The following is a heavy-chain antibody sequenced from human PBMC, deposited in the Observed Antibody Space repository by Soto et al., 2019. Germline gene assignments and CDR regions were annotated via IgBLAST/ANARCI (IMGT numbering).Heavy chain of an antibody. V-gene: IGHV3-23*01. CDR3: AGDFWSGGAFDS. D-gene: IGHD3-3*01. CDR2: ISGSGGST. Sequence: EVQLLESGGGLVQPGGSLRLSCAASGFTFSSYAMSWVRQAPGKGLEWVSAISGSGGSTYYADSVKGRFTISRDNSKNTLYLQLNSLRAEDTAAYYCAGDFWSGGAFDSWGQGTLVTVSS. J-gene: IGHJ4*02. CDR1: GFTFSSYA.